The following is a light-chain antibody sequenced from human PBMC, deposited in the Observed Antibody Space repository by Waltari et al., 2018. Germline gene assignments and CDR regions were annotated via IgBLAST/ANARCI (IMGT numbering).Light chain of an antibody. J-gene: IGLJ2*01. CDR1: SSDVGGYNY. CDR2: EVS. CDR3: SSYAGSNNVV. Sequence: QSALTPPPSASGSPGQSVPISCTGTSSDVGGYNYVSWNQQHPGKAPKLMIYEVSKRPSGVPDRFSGSKSGNTASLTVSGLQAEDEADYYCSSYAGSNNVVFGGGTKLTVL. V-gene: IGLV2-8*01.